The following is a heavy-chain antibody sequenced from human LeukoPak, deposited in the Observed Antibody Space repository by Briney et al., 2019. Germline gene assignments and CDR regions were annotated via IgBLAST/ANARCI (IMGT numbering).Heavy chain of an antibody. Sequence: PGESLKISCKGSGYSSSNNWIGWVRQLPGKGLEWMGIIYPGDSDTRYSPSFQGQVTISADKSISTAYLQWSSLGASDTAMYYCAASLGGLRLGELSSWGQGTLVTVTS. J-gene: IGHJ5*02. CDR3: AASLGGLRLGELSS. D-gene: IGHD3-16*02. CDR2: IYPGDSDT. V-gene: IGHV5-51*01. CDR1: GYSSSNNW.